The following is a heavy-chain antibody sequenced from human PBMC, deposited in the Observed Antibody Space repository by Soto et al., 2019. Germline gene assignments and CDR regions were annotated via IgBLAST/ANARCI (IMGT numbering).Heavy chain of an antibody. CDR3: ARFCGGSCIYYYYGMDV. D-gene: IGHD2-15*01. J-gene: IGHJ6*02. V-gene: IGHV4-34*01. Sequence: ASETLSLTCAVYGGSFSGYYWSWIRQPPGKGLEWIGEINHSGSTNYNPSLKSRVTISVDTSKNQFSLKLSSVTAADTAVYYCARFCGGSCIYYYYGMDVWGQGTTVTVSS. CDR2: INHSGST. CDR1: GGSFSGYY.